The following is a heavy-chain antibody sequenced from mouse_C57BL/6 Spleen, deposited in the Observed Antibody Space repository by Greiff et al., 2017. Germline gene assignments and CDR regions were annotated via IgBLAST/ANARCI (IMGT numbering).Heavy chain of an antibody. CDR2: IWTGGGT. D-gene: IGHD4-1*01. J-gene: IGHJ3*01. CDR3: ASNWGEDWFAY. Sequence: QVQLKQSGPGLVAPSQSLSITCTVSGFSLTSYAISWVRQPPGKGLEWLGVIWTGGGTNYNSALNSRQGISKDNTKSKVFLRMNSLQTADTARYYCASNWGEDWFAYWGQGTLVTVSA. V-gene: IGHV2-9-1*01. CDR1: GFSLTSYA.